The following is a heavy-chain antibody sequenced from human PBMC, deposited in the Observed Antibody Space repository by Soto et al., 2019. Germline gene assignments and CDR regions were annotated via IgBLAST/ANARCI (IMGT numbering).Heavy chain of an antibody. CDR3: ARLGYCSGGSCYLSDY. J-gene: IGHJ4*02. CDR2: MNPNSGNT. V-gene: IGHV1-8*01. D-gene: IGHD2-15*01. CDR1: GYTFTSYD. Sequence: QVPLVQSGAEVKKPGASVKVSCKASGYTFTSYDINWVRQATGQGLEWMGWMNPNSGNTGYAQKFQGRVTMTRNTSISTAYMELSSLRSEDTAVYYCARLGYCSGGSCYLSDYWGQGTLVTVSS.